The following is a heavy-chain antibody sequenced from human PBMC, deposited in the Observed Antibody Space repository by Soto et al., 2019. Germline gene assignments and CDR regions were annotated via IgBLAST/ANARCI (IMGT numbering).Heavy chain of an antibody. CDR3: ARLRYDFWSGYSHTQPGYYMDV. Sequence: SETLSLTCTVSGGSISSSSYYWGWIRQPPGKGLEWIGSIYYSGSTYYNPSLKSRVTISVDTSKNQFSLKLSSVTAADTAVYYCARLRYDFWSGYSHTQPGYYMDVWGKGTTVTVSS. J-gene: IGHJ6*03. CDR2: IYYSGST. D-gene: IGHD3-3*01. CDR1: GGSISSSSYY. V-gene: IGHV4-39*01.